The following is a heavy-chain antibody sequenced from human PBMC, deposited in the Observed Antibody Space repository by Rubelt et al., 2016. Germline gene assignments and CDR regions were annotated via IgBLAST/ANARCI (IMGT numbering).Heavy chain of an antibody. J-gene: IGHJ4*02. Sequence: QLQLQESGPGLVKPSETLSLTCTVSGGSISSSSYYWGWIRQPPGKGLEWIGSIYYSGSTYYNPSLKSRVTIAGDTSRNQLCVRLGSVTAADTAVYYCARQWGSRPYYFDYWGQGTLVTVSS. CDR3: ARQWGSRPYYFDY. CDR1: GGSISSSSYY. V-gene: IGHV4-39*01. CDR2: IYYSGST. D-gene: IGHD6-13*01.